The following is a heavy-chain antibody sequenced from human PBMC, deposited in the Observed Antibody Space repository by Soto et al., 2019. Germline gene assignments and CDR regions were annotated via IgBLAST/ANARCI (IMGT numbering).Heavy chain of an antibody. CDR1: GGTFSDFY. D-gene: IGHD3-10*01. CDR2: INHRGST. J-gene: IGHJ4*02. Sequence: QVQVQQWGAGLLKPSETLSLTCAVSGGTFSDFYWSWIRQPPGTGLEWIGEINHRGSTTYNPSLRSRVTISLDTSKNQFSLTLTSVTAADTAVYYCARGYGSGSYYHYWGQGTLVTVSS. V-gene: IGHV4-34*01. CDR3: ARGYGSGSYYHY.